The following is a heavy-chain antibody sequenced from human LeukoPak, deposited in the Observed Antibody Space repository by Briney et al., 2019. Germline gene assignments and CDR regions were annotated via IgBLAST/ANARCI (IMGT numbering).Heavy chain of an antibody. V-gene: IGHV4-61*01. CDR1: GGSISSSSYY. J-gene: IGHJ3*02. CDR3: ARDRDYYDSSGPLDI. CDR2: IYYSGST. D-gene: IGHD3-22*01. Sequence: PSETLSLTCTVSGGSISSSSYYWGWIRQPPGKGLEWIGYIYYSGSTNYNPSLKSRVTISVDASKNQFSLKLSSVTAADTAVYYCARDRDYYDSSGPLDIWGQGTMVTVSS.